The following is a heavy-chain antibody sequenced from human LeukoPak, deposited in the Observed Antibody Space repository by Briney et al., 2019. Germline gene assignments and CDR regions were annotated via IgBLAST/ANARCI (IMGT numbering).Heavy chain of an antibody. CDR3: AKFAVPVATLLYYYGMDV. D-gene: IGHD2-2*01. V-gene: IGHV3-30*18. J-gene: IGHJ6*04. CDR2: ISYDGSNK. Sequence: GRSLRLSCAASGFTFSSYGMHWVRQAPGKGLEWVAVISYDGSNKYYADSVKGRFTISRDNSKNTLYLQMNSLRAEDTAVYYCAKFAVPVATLLYYYGMDVWGKGTTVTVSS. CDR1: GFTFSSYG.